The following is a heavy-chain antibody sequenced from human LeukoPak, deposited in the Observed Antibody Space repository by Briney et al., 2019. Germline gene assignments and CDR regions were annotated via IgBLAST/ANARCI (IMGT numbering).Heavy chain of an antibody. CDR1: GFTVSSNY. D-gene: IGHD4-23*01. CDR3: ARGDIRWRYAFDI. J-gene: IGHJ3*02. CDR2: IYSGDST. V-gene: IGHV3-66*01. Sequence: GGSLRLSCAASGFTVSSNYMSWVRQAPGKGLEWVSVIYSGDSTYYADSVKGRFTISRDNSKNTLYLQMNSLRAEDTAVYYCARGDIRWRYAFDIWGQGTMVTVSS.